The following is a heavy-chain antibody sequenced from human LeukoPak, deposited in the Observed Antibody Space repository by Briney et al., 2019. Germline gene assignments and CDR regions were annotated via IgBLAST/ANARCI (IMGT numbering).Heavy chain of an antibody. J-gene: IGHJ3*02. D-gene: IGHD3-9*01. Sequence: GGSLRLSCAASGFTFSSYWMSWVRQAPGKGLEWVSVIYSGGSTYYADSVKGRFTISRDNSKNTLYLQMNSLRAEDTAVYYCARAVYDILTGPGAFDIWGQGTMVTVSS. V-gene: IGHV3-53*01. CDR2: IYSGGST. CDR1: GFTFSSYW. CDR3: ARAVYDILTGPGAFDI.